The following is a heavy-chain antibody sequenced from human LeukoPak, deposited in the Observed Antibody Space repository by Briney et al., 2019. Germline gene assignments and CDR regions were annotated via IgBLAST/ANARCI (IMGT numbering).Heavy chain of an antibody. CDR2: INPNSGGT. Sequence: ASVKVSCKASGYSFTGYYMYLVRQAPGQGLEWMGRINPNSGGTNYAQKFQGRVTMTRDTSISTAYMELSRLRSDDTAVYYCARGRSSWYDLYLWGQGTPVPVSP. J-gene: IGHJ4*02. CDR1: GYSFTGYY. V-gene: IGHV1-2*06. D-gene: IGHD6-13*01. CDR3: ARGRSSWYDLYL.